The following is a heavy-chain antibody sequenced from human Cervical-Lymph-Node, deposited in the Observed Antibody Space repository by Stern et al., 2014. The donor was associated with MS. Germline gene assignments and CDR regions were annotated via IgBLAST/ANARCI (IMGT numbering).Heavy chain of an antibody. CDR3: ARRLGDGSSFDH. V-gene: IGHV1-18*01. Sequence: VQLVESGAEVKKPGASVKVSCKASGYTFPSYGITWVRQAPGQGLERMGWISVYNGNTNYAQKFHDRVTMTTDTSTTTAYMELRTLRSDDTAVYFCARRLGDGSSFDHWGQGTLVTV. CDR2: ISVYNGNT. CDR1: GYTFPSYG. J-gene: IGHJ4*02. D-gene: IGHD5-24*01.